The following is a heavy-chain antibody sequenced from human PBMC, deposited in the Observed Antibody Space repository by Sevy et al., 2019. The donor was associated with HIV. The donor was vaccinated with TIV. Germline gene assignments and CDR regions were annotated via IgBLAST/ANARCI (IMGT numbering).Heavy chain of an antibody. CDR2: ISYDGSNK. V-gene: IGHV3-30*18. CDR3: AKDKDYYDSSGYYTRIYYYGMDV. Sequence: GGSLRLSCAASGFTFSSYGMHWVRQAPGKGLEWVAVISYDGSNKYYADSVKGRFPFSGDNSKNTLYLQMNTLRAEDTGVYYWAKDKDYYDSSGYYTRIYYYGMDVWGQGTTVTVSS. CDR1: GFTFSSYG. J-gene: IGHJ6*02. D-gene: IGHD3-22*01.